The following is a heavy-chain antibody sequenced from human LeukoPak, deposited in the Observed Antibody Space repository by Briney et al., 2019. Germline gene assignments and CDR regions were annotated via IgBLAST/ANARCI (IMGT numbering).Heavy chain of an antibody. V-gene: IGHV4-39*07. CDR3: ARDTVATIPLDY. CDR2: IYYSGST. J-gene: IGHJ4*02. Sequence: PSETLSLTCTVSDGSISSSSYYWGWIRQPPGKGLEWIGSIYYSGSTYYNPSLKSRVTISVDTSKNQFSLKLSSVTAADTAVYYCARDTVATIPLDYWGQGTLVTVSS. D-gene: IGHD5-12*01. CDR1: DGSISSSSYY.